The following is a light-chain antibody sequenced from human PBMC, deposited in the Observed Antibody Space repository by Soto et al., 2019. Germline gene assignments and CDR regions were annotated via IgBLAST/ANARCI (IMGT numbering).Light chain of an antibody. J-gene: IGKJ4*01. CDR1: QSVSS. CDR2: GAS. V-gene: IGKV3-15*01. Sequence: EIVMTQSSATLSVSPGDRATLSCRASQSVSSIAWYQQKPGQPPRLLIYGASRRATNIPARFSGGGSDTEFTLTISTLQSEDFAVYYCQYYDNWRLSFGGGTKV. CDR3: QYYDNWRLS.